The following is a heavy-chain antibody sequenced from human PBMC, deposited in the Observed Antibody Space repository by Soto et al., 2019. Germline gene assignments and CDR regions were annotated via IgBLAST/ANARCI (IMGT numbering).Heavy chain of an antibody. V-gene: IGHV1-2*02. J-gene: IGHJ4*02. D-gene: IGHD3-16*01. Sequence: ASVKVSCKASGYTFTGYYMHWVRQAPGQGLEWMGWINPNSGGTNYAQKFQGRVTMTRDTSISTAYMELSRLRSDDTAVYYCARVNWKLRARIDYWGQGTLVTVSS. CDR3: ARVNWKLRARIDY. CDR2: INPNSGGT. CDR1: GYTFTGYY.